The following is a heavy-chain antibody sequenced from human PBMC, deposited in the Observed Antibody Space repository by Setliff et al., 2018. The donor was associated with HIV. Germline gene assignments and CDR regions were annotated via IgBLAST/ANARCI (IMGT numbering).Heavy chain of an antibody. CDR1: GYTFTSYY. D-gene: IGHD3-9*01. J-gene: IGHJ4*02. Sequence: ASVKVSCKASGYTFTSYYKHGVRQAPGQGLEWMGVINPSSGRTSYAQKFQGRVTITTDESTTTAYMELSSLRSEDTALYYCAGSILTGYYTFGADYWGQGTLVTVSS. CDR3: AGSILTGYYTFGADY. CDR2: INPSSGRT. V-gene: IGHV1-46*01.